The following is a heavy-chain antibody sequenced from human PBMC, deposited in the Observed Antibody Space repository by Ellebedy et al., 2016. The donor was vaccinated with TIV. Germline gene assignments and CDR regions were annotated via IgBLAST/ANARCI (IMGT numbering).Heavy chain of an antibody. Sequence: PGGSLRLSCEGSGFTSINYGMNWVRQAPGKGLEWISYISGNGSIIYYADSVKGRFTISRDHAKNSLYLQLNSLRTEDTAVYYCARIFEANHFDYWGQGTLVTVSS. CDR3: ARIFEANHFDY. CDR1: GFTSINYG. V-gene: IGHV3-48*01. D-gene: IGHD1-14*01. J-gene: IGHJ4*02. CDR2: ISGNGSII.